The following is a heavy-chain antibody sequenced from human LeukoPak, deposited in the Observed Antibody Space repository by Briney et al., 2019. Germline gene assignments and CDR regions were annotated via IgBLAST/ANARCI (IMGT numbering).Heavy chain of an antibody. CDR3: TRALAQYYYGSGSYNDAFDI. J-gene: IGHJ3*02. CDR1: GYTFTSYY. Sequence: EASVKVSCKASGYTFTSYYMHWVRQAPGQGLEWMGIINPSGGSTSYAQKFQGRVTMTRDTSTSTVYMELSSLRSEDTAAYYCTRALAQYYYGSGSYNDAFDIWGQGTMVTVSS. CDR2: INPSGGST. V-gene: IGHV1-46*01. D-gene: IGHD3-10*01.